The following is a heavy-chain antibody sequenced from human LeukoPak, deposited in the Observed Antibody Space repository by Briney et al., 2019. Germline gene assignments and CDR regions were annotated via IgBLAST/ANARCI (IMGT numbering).Heavy chain of an antibody. V-gene: IGHV4-39*02. CDR1: GGSISTTSYY. CDR3: ARDLRYFSL. J-gene: IGHJ4*02. D-gene: IGHD3-9*01. CDR2: IYYIGDS. Sequence: PSEALSLTCTVSGGSISTTSYYWGWIRQPPGKGLEWIGSIYYIGDSYYNPSLKSRVTISIDTSRDRFSLKLTSVTAADTAVYYCARDLRYFSLWGQGTLVTVSS.